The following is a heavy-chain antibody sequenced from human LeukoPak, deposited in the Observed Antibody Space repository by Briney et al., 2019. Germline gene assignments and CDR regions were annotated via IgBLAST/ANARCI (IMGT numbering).Heavy chain of an antibody. D-gene: IGHD6-6*01. CDR1: GFTFSSYA. V-gene: IGHV3-23*01. Sequence: QPGGSLRLSCAASGFTFSSYAMSWVRQAPGKGLEWVSAISGSGGSTYYADSVKGRFIISRDNSNNTLYLQVNNLRAEDTAVYFCARDQSLSLRPLYYFDSWGQGTLVTVSS. J-gene: IGHJ4*02. CDR2: ISGSGGST. CDR3: ARDQSLSLRPLYYFDS.